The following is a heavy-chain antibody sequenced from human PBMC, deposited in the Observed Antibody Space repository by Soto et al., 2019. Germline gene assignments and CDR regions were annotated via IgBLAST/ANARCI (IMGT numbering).Heavy chain of an antibody. D-gene: IGHD2-15*01. Sequence: GASVKVSCKASGYTFTSYAMHWVRQAPGQRLEWMGWINGGNGNTKYSQKFQGTVPITRDTSARTAYMELSSLRSEDTAVSYCARNLTCGGSCSYFDYWGQGTLVTVSS. CDR1: GYTFTSYA. V-gene: IGHV1-3*01. J-gene: IGHJ4*02. CDR2: INGGNGNT. CDR3: ARNLTCGGSCSYFDY.